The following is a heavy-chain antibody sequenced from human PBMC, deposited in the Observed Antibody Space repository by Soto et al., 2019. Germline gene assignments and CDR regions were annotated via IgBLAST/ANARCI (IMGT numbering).Heavy chain of an antibody. Sequence: VSVKVSCKASGYTFTSYGISWVRQAPGQGLEWMGWISAYNGNTNYAQKLQGRVTMTTDTSTSTAYMELRSLKIEDTAVYYCTTDRGIMEVVLFGSWGQGTLVTVSS. CDR3: TTDRGIMEVVLFGS. J-gene: IGHJ4*02. CDR2: ISAYNGNT. V-gene: IGHV1-18*01. D-gene: IGHD2-8*01. CDR1: GYTFTSYG.